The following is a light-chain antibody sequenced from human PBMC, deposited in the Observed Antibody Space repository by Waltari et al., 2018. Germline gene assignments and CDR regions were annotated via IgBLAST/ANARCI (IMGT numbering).Light chain of an antibody. CDR1: TSDVGNYNF. Sequence: QSALTQPRSVSGSPGQSVPISCSGTTSDVGNYNFVSWYQQHPGNAPKLLIYDVVKRPSGVPDRFSGSKSGNTASLTISGLQTEDEADYYCCSYAGSYTFVFGGGTQLTVL. V-gene: IGLV2-11*01. J-gene: IGLJ7*01. CDR2: DVV. CDR3: CSYAGSYTFV.